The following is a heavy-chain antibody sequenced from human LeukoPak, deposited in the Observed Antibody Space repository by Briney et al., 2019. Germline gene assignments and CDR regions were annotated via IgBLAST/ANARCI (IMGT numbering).Heavy chain of an antibody. CDR2: INPNSGGT. CDR1: GYTFTGYY. Sequence: GASVKVSCKASGYTFTGYYMHWVRQAPGQGLEWMGRINPNSGGTNYAQKFQGRVTMTRDTSISTSYMELSGLRSDDTAVYYCARQRNYGIENWFDPWGQGTLVTVSS. V-gene: IGHV1-2*06. J-gene: IGHJ5*02. D-gene: IGHD1-7*01. CDR3: ARQRNYGIENWFDP.